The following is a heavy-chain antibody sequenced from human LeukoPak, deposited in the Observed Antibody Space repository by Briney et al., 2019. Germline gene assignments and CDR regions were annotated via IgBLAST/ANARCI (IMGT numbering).Heavy chain of an antibody. J-gene: IGHJ3*02. CDR2: INHSGST. V-gene: IGHV4-34*01. D-gene: IGHD3-10*01. CDR1: GGSFSGYY. Sequence: PSETLSLTCAVYGGSFSGYYWSWIRQPPGKGLEWIGEINHSGSTNYNPSLKSRVTISVDTSKNQFSLKLSSVTAADTAVYYCAGGLYYGSGSLDDIWGQGTMVTVSS. CDR3: AGGLYYGSGSLDDI.